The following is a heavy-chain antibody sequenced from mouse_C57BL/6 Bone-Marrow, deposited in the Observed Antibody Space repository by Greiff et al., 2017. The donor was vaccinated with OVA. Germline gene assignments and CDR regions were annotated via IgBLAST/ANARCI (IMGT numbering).Heavy chain of an antibody. Sequence: EVTLVESGGGLVKPGGSLKLSCAASGFTFSDYGMHWVRQAPEKGLEWVAYISSGSSTIYYADTVKGRFTISRDNAKNTLFLQMTSLRSEDTAMYYCARRDYYGSVYWYFDVWGTGTTVTVSS. D-gene: IGHD1-1*01. V-gene: IGHV5-17*01. CDR3: ARRDYYGSVYWYFDV. CDR2: ISSGSSTI. CDR1: GFTFSDYG. J-gene: IGHJ1*03.